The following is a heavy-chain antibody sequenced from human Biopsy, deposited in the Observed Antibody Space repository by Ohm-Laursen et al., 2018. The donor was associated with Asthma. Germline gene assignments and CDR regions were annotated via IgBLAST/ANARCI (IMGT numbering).Heavy chain of an antibody. D-gene: IGHD3-9*01. CDR3: ARTYYDFLTGQVNDAFAI. CDR1: GYTFDRFA. V-gene: IGHV1-3*01. Sequence: ATVKISCKASGYTFDRFAIHWVRLAPGQRPQWLGWVHVGNGDSKYSPSFQDRVTITGDTSATTAYMELRNLRAEDTAVYYCARTYYDFLTGQVNDAFAIWGQGTMVTVSS. J-gene: IGHJ3*02. CDR2: VHVGNGDS.